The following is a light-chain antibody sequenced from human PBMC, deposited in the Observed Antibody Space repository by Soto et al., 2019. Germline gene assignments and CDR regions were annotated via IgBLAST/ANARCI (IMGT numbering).Light chain of an antibody. CDR3: QQYHNWPA. J-gene: IGKJ1*01. CDR2: GAA. Sequence: DIEMTQSQATLSVSPGERATLSCRASQSVFSSLAWYQQKPGQAPRLLIYGAATRATGIPARFSGSGSGTEFTLTISSLQSEDFAVYFCQQYHNWPAFGQGTK. V-gene: IGKV3-15*01. CDR1: QSVFSS.